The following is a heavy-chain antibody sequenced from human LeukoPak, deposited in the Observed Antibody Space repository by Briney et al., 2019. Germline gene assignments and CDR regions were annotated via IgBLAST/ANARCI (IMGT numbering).Heavy chain of an antibody. Sequence: GGSLRLSCAAAGCTFTNAWMNWVRQAPGKGLEWVGRIKSKTDGGTTDYAAPVKGRFTISRDDSENTLYLQVNSLKTEDTAVYYCTRIFRTAHFDYWGQGTPVTVSS. J-gene: IGHJ4*02. CDR2: IKSKTDGGTT. D-gene: IGHD2/OR15-2a*01. V-gene: IGHV3-15*07. CDR1: GCTFTNAW. CDR3: TRIFRTAHFDY.